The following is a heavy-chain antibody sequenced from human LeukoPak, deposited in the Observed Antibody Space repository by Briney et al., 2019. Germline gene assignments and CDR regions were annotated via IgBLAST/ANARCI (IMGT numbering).Heavy chain of an antibody. J-gene: IGHJ4*02. V-gene: IGHV4-39*01. CDR1: GGSISSSSYY. CDR2: IYYSGST. D-gene: IGHD3-10*01. Sequence: SETLSLTCTVSGGSISSSSYYWGWIRQPPGKGLEWIGSIYYSGSTYYNPSLKSRVTISVDTSKNQFSLKLSSVTAADTAVYYCARPAGGSGSYGGYYFDYWGQGTLVTVSS. CDR3: ARPAGGSGSYGGYYFDY.